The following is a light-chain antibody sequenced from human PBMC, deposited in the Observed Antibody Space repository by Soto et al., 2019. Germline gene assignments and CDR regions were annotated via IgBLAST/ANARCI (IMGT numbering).Light chain of an antibody. J-gene: IGLJ2*01. Sequence: QSALTQPASVSGSPGQSITISCTGTSSDVGSHNFVSWYQQRPGKAPKLMIFEVTKRPSGVSSRFSASKAGNTSFLTISGVRGEDEADYYCCSYAGTTTWVFGGGTKLTV. CDR2: EVT. V-gene: IGLV2-23*02. CDR1: SSDVGSHNF. CDR3: CSYAGTTTWV.